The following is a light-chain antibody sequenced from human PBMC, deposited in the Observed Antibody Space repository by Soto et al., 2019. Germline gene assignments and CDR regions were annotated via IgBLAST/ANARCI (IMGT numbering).Light chain of an antibody. CDR3: QQYGSSPKT. V-gene: IGKV1-9*01. CDR1: QGISSY. J-gene: IGKJ1*01. Sequence: IQLTQSPSSLPASVGDRFTITCRASQGISSYLAWYQQKPGKAPKLLIYAASTLQSGVPSRFSGSGSGTDFTLTISSLQPEDFAVYYCQQYGSSPKTFGQGTQVE. CDR2: AAS.